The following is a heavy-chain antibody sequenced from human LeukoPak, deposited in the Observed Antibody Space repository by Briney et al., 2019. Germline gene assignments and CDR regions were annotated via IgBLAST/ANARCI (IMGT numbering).Heavy chain of an antibody. D-gene: IGHD3-22*01. Sequence: ASVKVSCKASGYTFIGYYMHWVRLAPGQGLERVGWINPNSAGTNYAQNFQGRVTMTRDTSISAAYMELSSLRSDDTAVYYCARASFYSSGQSFNFDYWGQGTLVTVSS. J-gene: IGHJ4*02. V-gene: IGHV1-2*02. CDR3: ARASFYSSGQSFNFDY. CDR1: GYTFIGYY. CDR2: INPNSAGT.